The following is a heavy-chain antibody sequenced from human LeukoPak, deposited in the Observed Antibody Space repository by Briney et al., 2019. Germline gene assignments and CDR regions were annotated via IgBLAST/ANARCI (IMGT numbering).Heavy chain of an antibody. Sequence: GASVKVSCKASGYTFTGYYMHWVRQAPGQGLEWMGRINPNSGGTNYAQKFQGRVTMTRDTSISTAYVELSRLRSNDTAVYYCARLSYDSSGYYFDYWGQGTLVTVSS. CDR1: GYTFTGYY. D-gene: IGHD3-22*01. CDR3: ARLSYDSSGYYFDY. CDR2: INPNSGGT. J-gene: IGHJ4*02. V-gene: IGHV1-2*06.